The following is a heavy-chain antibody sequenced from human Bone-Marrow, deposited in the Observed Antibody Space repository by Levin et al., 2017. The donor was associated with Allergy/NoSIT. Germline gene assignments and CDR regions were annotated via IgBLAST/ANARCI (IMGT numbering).Heavy chain of an antibody. V-gene: IGHV3-33*01. CDR2: IWYDGNNK. J-gene: IGHJ3*01. Sequence: PGGSLRLSCAVSGFTFSDYGMNWVRQAPGKGLEWVAAIWYDGNNKFYADSVKGRFTISRDNSKNRLYLQMDSLRAEDTAVYYCARERDWNSEGNAFDVWGQGTMVTVSS. CDR3: ARERDWNSEGNAFDV. CDR1: GFTFSDYG. D-gene: IGHD1-1*01.